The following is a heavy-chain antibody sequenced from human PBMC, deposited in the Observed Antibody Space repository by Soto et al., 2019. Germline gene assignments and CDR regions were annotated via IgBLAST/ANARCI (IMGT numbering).Heavy chain of an antibody. J-gene: IGHJ5*02. Sequence: PGESLKISCKGSGYSFTSYWIGWVRQMPGKGLEWMGIIYPGDSGTRYSPSFQGQVTISADKSISTAYLQWSSLKASDTAMYYCARLYTPGKQLVRNWFDPWGQGTLVTVSS. D-gene: IGHD6-13*01. V-gene: IGHV5-51*01. CDR3: ARLYTPGKQLVRNWFDP. CDR1: GYSFTSYW. CDR2: IYPGDSGT.